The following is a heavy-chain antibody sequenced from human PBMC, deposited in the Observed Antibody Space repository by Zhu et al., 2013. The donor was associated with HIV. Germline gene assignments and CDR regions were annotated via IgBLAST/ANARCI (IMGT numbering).Heavy chain of an antibody. Sequence: QVQLVQSGPEVRKPGDSVKVSCKASGYTFTNYGINWVRQATGHGLEWMGWVNPITDNAGYAQKFQGRVSITRNTSTSTVYMELSSLRSDDTAVYYCARMDKGSCSAMACPDWFDPGPGNPGHRLL. CDR2: VNPITDNA. D-gene: IGHD2-15*01. CDR3: ARMDKGSCSAMACPDWFDP. CDR1: GYTFTNYG. J-gene: IGHJ5*02. V-gene: IGHV1-8*03.